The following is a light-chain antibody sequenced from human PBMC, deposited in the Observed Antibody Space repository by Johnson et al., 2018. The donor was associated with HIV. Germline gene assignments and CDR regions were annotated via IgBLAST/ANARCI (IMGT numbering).Light chain of an antibody. V-gene: IGLV1-51*01. CDR2: DNN. J-gene: IGLJ1*01. CDR1: SSNIGNNY. Sequence: QSVLTQSPSVSAAPGQKVTISCSGSSSNIGNNYVSWYQQLPGTAPKLLIYDNNKRPSGIPDRFSGSKSGTSATLGITGLQTGDEADYYCGTWDSRLSAGEVFGTGTKVTVL. CDR3: GTWDSRLSAGEV.